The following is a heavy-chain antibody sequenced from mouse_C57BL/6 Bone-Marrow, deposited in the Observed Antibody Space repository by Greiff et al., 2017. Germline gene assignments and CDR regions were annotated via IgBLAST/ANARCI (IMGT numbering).Heavy chain of an antibody. J-gene: IGHJ2*03. CDR1: GYTFTDYY. CDR2: INPNNGGT. V-gene: IGHV1-26*01. D-gene: IGHD1-1*01. CDR3: AGGGFTTVVATWDFDY. Sequence: EVQLQQSGPELVKPGASVKISCKASGYTFTDYYMNWVKQSHGKSLEWIGDINPNNGGTSYNQKFKGKATLTVDKSSSTAYMGLRSLTSEDSAVYYCAGGGFTTVVATWDFDYWGQGNSLTVSS.